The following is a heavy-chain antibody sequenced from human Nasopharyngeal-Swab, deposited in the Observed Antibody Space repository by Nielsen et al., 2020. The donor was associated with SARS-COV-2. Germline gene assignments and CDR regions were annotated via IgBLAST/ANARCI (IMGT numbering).Heavy chain of an antibody. V-gene: IGHV3-23*01. CDR3: AKKYGTRGWYVGLDY. CDR1: GFGFSAFA. D-gene: IGHD6-19*01. CDR2: AGGNDGST. J-gene: IGHJ4*02. Sequence: GGSLRLSCAASGFGFSAFAMSWVRQAPGKGLEWVSAAGGNDGSTFYADSVRGRFTISRDNSKNTLYLQMNSLRAEDTAIYYCAKKYGTRGWYVGLDYWGQGTQVTVSS.